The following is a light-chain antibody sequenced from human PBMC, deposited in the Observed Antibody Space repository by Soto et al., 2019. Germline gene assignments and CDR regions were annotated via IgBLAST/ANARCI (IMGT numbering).Light chain of an antibody. V-gene: IGLV2-14*03. Sequence: QSALTQPASASGSPGQSITISCAGTSSDVGGYNYVSWYQQHPGKVPRLIISDVNKRPSGVSDRFSGSKSGYTASLTISGLQAEDEADYYCASFTRSVPVVFGGGTKLTVL. CDR1: SSDVGGYNY. J-gene: IGLJ2*01. CDR2: DVN. CDR3: ASFTRSVPVV.